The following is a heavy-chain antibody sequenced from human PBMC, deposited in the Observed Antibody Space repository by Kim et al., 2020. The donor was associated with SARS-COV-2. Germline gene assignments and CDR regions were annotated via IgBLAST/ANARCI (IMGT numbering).Heavy chain of an antibody. J-gene: IGHJ4*02. D-gene: IGHD3-22*01. CDR2: ISFDGGNE. V-gene: IGHV3-30*03. CDR1: GFTFSSYG. CDR3: ARDRRDYYDTTTYSFIVTPDF. Sequence: GGSLRLSCAVSGFTFSSYGMHWVRQAPGKGLEWLTFISFDGGNEYYAESVKGRCTISRDNSKNTLYLQLNDLRVEDTAVYYCARDRRDYYDTTTYSFIVTPDFWGQGTLVPVSS.